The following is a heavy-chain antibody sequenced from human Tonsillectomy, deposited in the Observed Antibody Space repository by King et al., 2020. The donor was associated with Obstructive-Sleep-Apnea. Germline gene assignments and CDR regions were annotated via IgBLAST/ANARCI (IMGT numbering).Heavy chain of an antibody. J-gene: IGHJ4*02. D-gene: IGHD1-26*01. V-gene: IGHV5-51*01. CDR1: GYSFTRYW. CDR3: ARGELRSLDFDY. CDR2: IYPGDSHT. Sequence: VQLVESGAEVKKPGESLKISCRGSGYSFTRYWIGLVRQMPGKGLEWMGSIYPGDSHTSYSPSFQGQVTVSADQSISTAYLQWSSLKASDTAMYYCARGELRSLDFDYWGQGTLVTVSS.